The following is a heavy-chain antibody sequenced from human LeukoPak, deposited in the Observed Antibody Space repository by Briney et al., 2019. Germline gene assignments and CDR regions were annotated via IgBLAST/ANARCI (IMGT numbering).Heavy chain of an antibody. CDR2: INPNSGGT. J-gene: IGHJ4*02. V-gene: IGHV1-2*06. CDR3: ARDQGGQYSGYESY. Sequence: ASVKVSCKASGYTFTGYYMHWVRQAPGQGLEWMGRINPNSGGTNYAQKFQGRVTMTRDTSISTAYMELSRLRSDDTAVYYCARDQGGQYSGYESYWGQGTLVIVSS. CDR1: GYTFTGYY. D-gene: IGHD5-12*01.